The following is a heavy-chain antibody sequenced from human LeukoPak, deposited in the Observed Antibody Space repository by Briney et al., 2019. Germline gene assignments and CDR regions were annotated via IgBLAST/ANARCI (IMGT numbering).Heavy chain of an antibody. V-gene: IGHV4-4*02. J-gene: IGHJ4*02. CDR1: GGSISSSNW. CDR3: ARRDDSSGYHKIFDY. CDR2: IYHSGST. D-gene: IGHD3-22*01. Sequence: SETLSLTCAVSGGSISSSNWCSWVRQPPGKGLEWIGEIYHSGSTNYNPSLKSRVTISVDKSKNQFSLKLSSVTAADTAVYYCARRDDSSGYHKIFDYWGPGTLVTVSS.